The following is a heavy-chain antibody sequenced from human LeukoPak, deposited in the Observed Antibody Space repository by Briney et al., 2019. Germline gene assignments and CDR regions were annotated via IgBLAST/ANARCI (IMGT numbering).Heavy chain of an antibody. Sequence: SVKVSCKASGFTFTSSAMQWVRQARGQRLEWIGWIVVGSGNTNYAQKFQERVTITRDMSTSTAYMELSSLRSEDTAVYYCAATVSSSFGFGAFDIWGQGTMVTVSS. CDR1: GFTFTSSA. CDR3: AATVSSSFGFGAFDI. D-gene: IGHD6-6*01. CDR2: IVVGSGNT. J-gene: IGHJ3*02. V-gene: IGHV1-58*02.